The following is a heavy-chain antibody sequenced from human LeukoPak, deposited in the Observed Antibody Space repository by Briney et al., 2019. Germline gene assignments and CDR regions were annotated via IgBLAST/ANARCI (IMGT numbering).Heavy chain of an antibody. V-gene: IGHV1-2*06. J-gene: IGHJ4*02. Sequence: ASVKVSCKASGYTFTGYYMHWVRQAPGQGLELMGRINPNSGGTNYAQKFQGRVTMTRDTSISTAYMELSRLRSDDTAVYYCARDIITMVRGVMKPFDYWGQGTLVTVSS. CDR1: GYTFTGYY. CDR3: ARDIITMVRGVMKPFDY. CDR2: INPNSGGT. D-gene: IGHD3-10*01.